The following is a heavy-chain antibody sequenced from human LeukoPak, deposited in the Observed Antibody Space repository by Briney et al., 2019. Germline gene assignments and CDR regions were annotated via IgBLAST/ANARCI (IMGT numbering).Heavy chain of an antibody. V-gene: IGHV3-21*01. J-gene: IGHJ4*02. CDR1: GFTFSSYS. Sequence: GGSLRLSCAASGFTFSSYSMSLVRQAPGKGLEWVSSISSSSSYIYYADSVKGRFTISRDNAKNSLYLQMNSLRAEDTAVYYCAREPDSSGYYYAYYFDYWGQGTLVTVSS. D-gene: IGHD3-22*01. CDR3: AREPDSSGYYYAYYFDY. CDR2: ISSSSSYI.